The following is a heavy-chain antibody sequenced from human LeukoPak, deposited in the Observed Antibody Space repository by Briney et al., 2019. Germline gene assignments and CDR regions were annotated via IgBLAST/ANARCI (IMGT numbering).Heavy chain of an antibody. Sequence: GSSVKVSCEASGGTFSSYAISWVRQAPGQGLEWMGGIIPIFGTANYAQKFQGRVTITTDESTSTAYMELSSLRSEDTAVYYCARRGTTIHSYHFDYWGQGTLVTVSS. CDR3: ARRGTTIHSYHFDY. J-gene: IGHJ4*02. V-gene: IGHV1-69*05. CDR1: GGTFSSYA. CDR2: IIPIFGTA. D-gene: IGHD1-7*01.